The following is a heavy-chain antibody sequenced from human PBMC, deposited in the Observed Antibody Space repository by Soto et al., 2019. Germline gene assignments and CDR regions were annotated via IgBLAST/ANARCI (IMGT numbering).Heavy chain of an antibody. CDR1: GFTLSNYA. D-gene: IGHD4-4*01. CDR2: ISGSGIST. CDR3: VKPPVITASYYYYDMDV. J-gene: IGHJ6*02. Sequence: EAQLLESGGGLVQPGGSLRLSCAASGFTLSNYAMSWVRQAPGKGLEWVSGISGSGISTDYTDSVKGRFTISRDNSKNTVFLQMNSLRDEDTAVYYCVKPPVITASYYYYDMDVWGQGTTVTVSS. V-gene: IGHV3-23*01.